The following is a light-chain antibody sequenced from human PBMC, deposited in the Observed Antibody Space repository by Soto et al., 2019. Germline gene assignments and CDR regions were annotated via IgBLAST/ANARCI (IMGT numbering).Light chain of an antibody. CDR2: EVS. J-gene: IGLJ1*01. V-gene: IGLV2-23*02. CDR1: SSDVGSYNL. CDR3: CSYAGSPYV. Sequence: QSALTQPASVSGSPGQSITISCTGTSSDVGSYNLVSWYQQHPGKAPKLMIYEVSKRPPGVSNRFSGSKSGNTASLTISGLQAEDEADYYCCSYAGSPYVFGTGTKLTVL.